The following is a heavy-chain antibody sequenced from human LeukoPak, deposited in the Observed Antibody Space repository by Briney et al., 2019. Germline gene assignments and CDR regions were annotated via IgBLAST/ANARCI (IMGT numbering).Heavy chain of an antibody. J-gene: IGHJ5*02. CDR1: GFTFSSYS. Sequence: PGGSLRLSCAASGFTFSSYSMNWVRQAPGKGLEGVSSISSSSSYIYYADSVKGRFTISRDNAKNSLYLQMNSLRAEDTAVYYCARGQGFIAAAGNNWFDPWGQGTLVTVSS. CDR2: ISSSSSYI. CDR3: ARGQGFIAAAGNNWFDP. V-gene: IGHV3-21*01. D-gene: IGHD6-13*01.